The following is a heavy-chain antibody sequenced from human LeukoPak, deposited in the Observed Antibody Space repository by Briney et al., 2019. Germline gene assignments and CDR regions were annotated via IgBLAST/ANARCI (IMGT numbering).Heavy chain of an antibody. J-gene: IGHJ4*02. CDR1: GFTFSSYG. D-gene: IGHD6-13*01. Sequence: PGGSLRLSCAAPGFTFSSYGMHWVRKAPGKGLEWVAVIWSDGDRKYYADSVKGRFTISRDNSKNTLYLQMNSLRVEDTAVYYCARDPVLAAGTGDYWGQGTLVTVSS. CDR3: ARDPVLAAGTGDY. V-gene: IGHV3-33*08. CDR2: IWSDGDRK.